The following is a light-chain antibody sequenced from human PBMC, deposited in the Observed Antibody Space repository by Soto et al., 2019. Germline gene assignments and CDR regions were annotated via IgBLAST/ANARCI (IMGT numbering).Light chain of an antibody. CDR3: QQHYSSPHT. Sequence: EIVLTQSPGTLSLSPGERATLSCRASQSIASNNLAWFQQKPGQAPRLLIYGASTRAAGIPDRFSGSGSGTDFTLTISSLQAEDVAVYYCQQHYSSPHTFGQGTKLEIK. V-gene: IGKV3-20*01. CDR2: GAS. J-gene: IGKJ2*01. CDR1: QSIASNN.